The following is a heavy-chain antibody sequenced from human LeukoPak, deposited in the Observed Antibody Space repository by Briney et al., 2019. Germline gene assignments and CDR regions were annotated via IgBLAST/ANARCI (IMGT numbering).Heavy chain of an antibody. D-gene: IGHD6-19*01. CDR1: GGSISSYY. V-gene: IGHV4-59*01. J-gene: IGHJ4*02. CDR3: ARGAVADHFDY. Sequence: PSETLSLTCTVSGGSISSYYWSWIRQPPGKGLEWIGYIYYSGSTNYNPSLKSRVTISVDTSKNQFSLKLSSVTAADTAVYYCARGAVADHFDYWGQGTLVTVSS. CDR2: IYYSGST.